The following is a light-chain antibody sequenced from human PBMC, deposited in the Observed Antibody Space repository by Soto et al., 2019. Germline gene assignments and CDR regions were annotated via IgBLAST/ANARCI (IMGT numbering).Light chain of an antibody. CDR1: TGDVGAYNF. J-gene: IGLJ3*02. V-gene: IGLV2-11*01. CDR2: DAS. CDR3: CSSAGSSTWV. Sequence: QSVLTQPRSVSGSPGQSVTISCTGTTGDVGAYNFVSLYQQHPGKAPKLMIYDASKRPSGVPDRFSASKSGNTASLTISGLQAEDEADYYCCSSAGSSTWVFGGGTQLTVL.